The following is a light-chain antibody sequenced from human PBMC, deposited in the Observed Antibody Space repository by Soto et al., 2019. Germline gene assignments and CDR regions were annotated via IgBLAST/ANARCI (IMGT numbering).Light chain of an antibody. CDR1: SSDVGGYNY. J-gene: IGLJ2*01. CDR3: SSYTSSSTLV. V-gene: IGLV2-14*01. Sequence: QSALTQPASVSGSPGQSITISCTGTSSDVGGYNYVSWYQQHPGKAPKLMIYEVSNRPSGVSNRFSGSKSGNTASLTISGLQDEDEAEYYCSSYTSSSTLVFGGGTKLTVL. CDR2: EVS.